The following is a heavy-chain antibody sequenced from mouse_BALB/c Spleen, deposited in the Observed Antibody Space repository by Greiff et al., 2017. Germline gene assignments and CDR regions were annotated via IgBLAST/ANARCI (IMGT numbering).Heavy chain of an antibody. CDR3: TRGGGYFDY. V-gene: IGHV1-69*02. J-gene: IGHJ2*01. Sequence: QVQLQQPGAELVRPGASVKLSCKASGYTFTSYWINWVKQRPGQGLEWIGNIYPSDSYTNYNQKFKDKATLTVDKSSSTDYMQLSSPTSEDSAVYYCTRGGGYFDYWGQGTTLTVSS. CDR1: GYTFTSYW. CDR2: IYPSDSYT.